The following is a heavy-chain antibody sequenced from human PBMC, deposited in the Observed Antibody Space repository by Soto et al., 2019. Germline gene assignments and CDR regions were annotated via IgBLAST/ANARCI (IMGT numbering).Heavy chain of an antibody. D-gene: IGHD3-9*01. J-gene: IGHJ4*02. CDR1: GYTFTSYY. Sequence: QVQLVQSGAEVKKPGASVKVSCKASGYTFTSYYMHWVRQAPGQGLEWMGIINPSGGSTSYAQKFQGRVTMTRDTSTSTVYMELSSLISEDTAVYYCARDDDILTGYYKEGGFDYWGQGTLVTVSS. CDR3: ARDDDILTGYYKEGGFDY. CDR2: INPSGGST. V-gene: IGHV1-46*03.